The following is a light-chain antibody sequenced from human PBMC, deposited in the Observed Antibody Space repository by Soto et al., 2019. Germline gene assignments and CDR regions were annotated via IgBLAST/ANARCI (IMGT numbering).Light chain of an antibody. CDR1: SSDIGAYDY. V-gene: IGLV2-14*01. J-gene: IGLJ1*01. CDR2: EVN. CDR3: SSFTTTSTHV. Sequence: QSPRTQPSSLSGSPGQSITISCTGTSSDIGAYDYVSWFQQHPGKAPKLMISEVNNRPSGVSNRFSGSKSGNTAYLTISGLQVEDEAEYFCSSFTTTSTHVFGTGTKVTVL.